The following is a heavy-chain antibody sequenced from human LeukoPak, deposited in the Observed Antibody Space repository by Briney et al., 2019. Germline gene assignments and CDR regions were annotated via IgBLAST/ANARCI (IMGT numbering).Heavy chain of an antibody. CDR1: GFTFSSYS. J-gene: IGHJ6*03. CDR3: ASRGLYYYYMDV. CDR2: ISGSGGST. V-gene: IGHV3-23*01. Sequence: PGGSLRLSCAASGFTFSSYSMNWVRQAPGKGLEWVSAISGSGGSTYYADSVKGRFTISRDNSKNTLYLQMNSLRAEDTAVYYCASRGLYYYYMDVWGKGTTVTVSS.